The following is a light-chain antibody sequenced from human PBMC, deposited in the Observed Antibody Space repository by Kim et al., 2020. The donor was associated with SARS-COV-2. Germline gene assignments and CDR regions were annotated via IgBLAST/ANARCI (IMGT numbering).Light chain of an antibody. CDR2: GNS. CDR3: HSYDSSLSGRVV. J-gene: IGLJ2*01. CDR1: SSNIGAGYD. Sequence: QPVLTPPPSVSGAPGQRVTISCTGSSSNIGAGYDVHWYQQLPGTAPKLLIYGNSNRPSGVPDRFSGSKSGTSASLAITGLQAEDEADYYCHSYDSSLSGRVVFGGGTQLTVL. V-gene: IGLV1-40*01.